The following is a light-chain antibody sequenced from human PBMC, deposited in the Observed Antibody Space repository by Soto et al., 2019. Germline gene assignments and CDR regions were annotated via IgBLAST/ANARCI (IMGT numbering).Light chain of an antibody. Sequence: EIVLTQSPGTLSLSPGERATLSCRASQSVSSSYLAWYQQKPGKAPRLLINGASSRATGIPDRFSGSGSGTDFTLTISRLEPEDVAVYYWQQYGSSGWTFGQGTKVEIK. CDR1: QSVSSSY. CDR2: GAS. CDR3: QQYGSSGWT. V-gene: IGKV3-20*01. J-gene: IGKJ1*01.